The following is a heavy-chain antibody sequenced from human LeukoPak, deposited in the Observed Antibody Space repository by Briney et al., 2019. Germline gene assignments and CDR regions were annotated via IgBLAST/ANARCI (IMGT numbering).Heavy chain of an antibody. CDR2: MNPNSGNT. J-gene: IGHJ5*02. CDR1: GYTFTSYD. CDR3: ARLYYDSSGKNWFDP. D-gene: IGHD3-22*01. V-gene: IGHV1-8*01. Sequence: WASVKVSCKASGYTFTSYDINWVRQATGQGLEWMGWMNPNSGNTGYAQKFQGRVTMTRNTSISTAYKELSSLRSEDTAVYYCARLYYDSSGKNWFDPWGQGTLVTVSS.